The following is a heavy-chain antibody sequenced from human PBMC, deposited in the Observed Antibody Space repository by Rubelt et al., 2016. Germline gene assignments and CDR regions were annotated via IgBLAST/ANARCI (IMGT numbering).Heavy chain of an antibody. D-gene: IGHD6-13*01. CDR2: GST. CDR3: ARGRSGSTWSYFDR. J-gene: IGHJ4*02. Sequence: GSTSSNPSVKSRLTISLDTSKNQFSLNLSSVTAADTAIYYCARGRSGSTWSYFDRWGQRTLVTVSS. V-gene: IGHV4-59*09.